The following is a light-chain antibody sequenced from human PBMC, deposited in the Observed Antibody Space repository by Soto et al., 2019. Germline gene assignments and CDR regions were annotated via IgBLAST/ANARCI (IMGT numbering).Light chain of an antibody. Sequence: EIVLAQSPGTLSLSPCERAALSSSASQSVSSSYLAWYQQKPGQAPRLLIYDASNRATGVPARFSGSGSGTEFTLTISSLQPDDFATYYCQHYNSYSEAFGQGTKVDIK. CDR3: QHYNSYSEA. J-gene: IGKJ1*01. CDR2: DAS. CDR1: QSVSSSY. V-gene: IGKV3-20*01.